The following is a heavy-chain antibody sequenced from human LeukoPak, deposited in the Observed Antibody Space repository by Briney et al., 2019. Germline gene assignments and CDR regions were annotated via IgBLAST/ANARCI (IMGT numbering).Heavy chain of an antibody. Sequence: PGGSLRLSCAASGFTFTMYDMHWVRQPPGKGLEWVSGIGIAGDTYYAGSVKGRFTVSRENARNSLYLQMNSLRVGDTAVYYCARSSTIWFHFDSWGQGTLVTVSS. D-gene: IGHD6-13*01. V-gene: IGHV3-13*04. CDR3: ARSSTIWFHFDS. J-gene: IGHJ4*02. CDR2: IGIAGDT. CDR1: GFTFTMYD.